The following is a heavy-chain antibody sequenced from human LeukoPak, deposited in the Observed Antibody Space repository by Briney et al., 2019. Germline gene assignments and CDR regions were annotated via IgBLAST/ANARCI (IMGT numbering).Heavy chain of an antibody. V-gene: IGHV4-4*07. CDR1: GGSISSYY. CDR3: AREIGDYYDSSGYRTYYFDY. Sequence: SETLSLTCTVSGGSISSYYWSWIRQPAGKGLEWIGRIYTSGSTNYNPSLKSRVTMSVDTSKNQISLKLSSVTAADTAVYYCAREIGDYYDSSGYRTYYFDYWGQGTLVTVSS. D-gene: IGHD3-22*01. CDR2: IYTSGST. J-gene: IGHJ4*02.